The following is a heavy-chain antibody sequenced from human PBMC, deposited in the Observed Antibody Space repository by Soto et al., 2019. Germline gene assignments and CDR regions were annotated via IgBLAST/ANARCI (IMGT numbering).Heavy chain of an antibody. D-gene: IGHD2-2*01. CDR1: GGSISSGGYY. Sequence: NPSETLSLTCTVSGGSISSGGYYWSWIRQHPGKGLEWIGYIYYSGSTYYNPSLKSRVTISVDTSKNQFSLKLSSVTAADTAVYYCARDFPRRTSSDVGYWGQGTLVTVSS. CDR3: ARDFPRRTSSDVGY. CDR2: IYYSGST. J-gene: IGHJ4*02. V-gene: IGHV4-31*03.